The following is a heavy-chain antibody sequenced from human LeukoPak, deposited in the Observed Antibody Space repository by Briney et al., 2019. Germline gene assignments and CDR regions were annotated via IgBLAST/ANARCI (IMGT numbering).Heavy chain of an antibody. CDR2: ISHSGATT. Sequence: GGSLRLSCAASGFTFSSYAMSWVRQAPGKGLEWVSAISHSGATTYYADSVKGRFTISRDNSKNTLYLQMNSLRAEDTAVYYCAKSVAPYCSGGSCFDAFDIWGQGTMVTVSS. CDR1: GFTFSSYA. J-gene: IGHJ3*02. CDR3: AKSVAPYCSGGSCFDAFDI. V-gene: IGHV3-23*01. D-gene: IGHD2-15*01.